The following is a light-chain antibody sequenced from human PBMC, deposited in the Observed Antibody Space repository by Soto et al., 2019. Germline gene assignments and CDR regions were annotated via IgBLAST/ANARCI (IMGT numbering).Light chain of an antibody. CDR3: SSYTNSGTLVV. CDR1: SSDVGGYNY. J-gene: IGLJ2*01. CDR2: DVS. V-gene: IGLV2-14*01. Sequence: QSALTQPASVSGSPGQSITISCTGTSSDVGGYNYVSWYQQHPGKAPKLMISDVSNRPSGVSDRFSGSKSGNTASLTISGLLAEDEADYYCSSYTNSGTLVVFGGGTKVTVL.